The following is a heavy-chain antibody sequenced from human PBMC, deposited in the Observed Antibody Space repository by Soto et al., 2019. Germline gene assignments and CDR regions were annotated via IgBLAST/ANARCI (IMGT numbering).Heavy chain of an antibody. V-gene: IGHV3-23*01. CDR2: ISGSGGIT. Sequence: GGSLRLSCAASGFTFSSYAMSCVRQAPWKGLEWVSVISGSGGITYYADSVKGRFTISRDNSKNTLYLQMNSLRAEDTAVYYCAKDFWNQKYFNYWGQGTLVTVSS. D-gene: IGHD3-3*01. CDR1: GFTFSSYA. J-gene: IGHJ4*02. CDR3: AKDFWNQKYFNY.